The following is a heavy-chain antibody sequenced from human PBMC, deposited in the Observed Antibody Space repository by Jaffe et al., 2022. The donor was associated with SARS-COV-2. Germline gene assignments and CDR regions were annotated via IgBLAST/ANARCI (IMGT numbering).Heavy chain of an antibody. J-gene: IGHJ4*02. CDR3: AAAGIAAKLDY. CDR2: ISNTGGTS. V-gene: IGHV3-23*01. Sequence: EVQLLESGGGLVQPGGSLRLSCAASGFTFGNDAMTWVRQVPGKGLEWVSGISNTGGTSYYADSVKGRFTISRDNSKNTLYLQMSSLRVEDTAVYYCAAAGIAAKLDYWGQGTLVTVSS. CDR1: GFTFGNDA. D-gene: IGHD6-13*01.